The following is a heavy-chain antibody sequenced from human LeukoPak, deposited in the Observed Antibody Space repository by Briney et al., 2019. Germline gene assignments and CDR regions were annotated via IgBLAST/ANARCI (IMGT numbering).Heavy chain of an antibody. CDR2: IYYSGST. CDR3: ARAVVVVAATYFDY. V-gene: IGHV4-59*01. D-gene: IGHD2-15*01. CDR1: GGSICSYY. J-gene: IGHJ4*02. Sequence: PSETLSLTCTGSGGSICSYYWSSRRQPPGKGLEWIGYIYYSGSTNYNPSLKSRVTISVDTSKNQFSLKLSSVTAADTAFYYCARAVVVVAATYFDYWGQGTLVTVSS.